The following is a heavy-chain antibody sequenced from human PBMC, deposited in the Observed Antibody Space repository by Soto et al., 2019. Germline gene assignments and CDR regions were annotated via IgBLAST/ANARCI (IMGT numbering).Heavy chain of an antibody. Sequence: QVQLVQSGAEVKKPGASVKVSCKASGYTFTSYYMHWVRQAPGQGLEWMGIINPSGGSTSYAQKFQGRVTMTRDPSTSTVYMEMSSLRSEDTAVYYCARESVDIVATTRVSGGMDVWGQGTTVTVSS. CDR1: GYTFTSYY. D-gene: IGHD5-12*01. J-gene: IGHJ6*02. CDR3: ARESVDIVATTRVSGGMDV. V-gene: IGHV1-46*01. CDR2: INPSGGST.